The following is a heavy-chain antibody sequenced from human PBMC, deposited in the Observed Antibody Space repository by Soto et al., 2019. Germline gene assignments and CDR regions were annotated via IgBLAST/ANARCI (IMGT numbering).Heavy chain of an antibody. D-gene: IGHD1-7*01. CDR2: IDRTGST. CDR3: ASRDPGTSVDY. Sequence: QVQLQESGPGLVKPSGTLSLTCAVSGGSFTSNNWWTWVRQPPGQGLEWIGEIDRTGSTNYNPSPKGRVTIPLDKPANQLSLKVTPLTAADTAVYYCASRDPGTSVDYWGQGTLVTVSS. V-gene: IGHV4-4*02. J-gene: IGHJ4*02. CDR1: GGSFTSNNW.